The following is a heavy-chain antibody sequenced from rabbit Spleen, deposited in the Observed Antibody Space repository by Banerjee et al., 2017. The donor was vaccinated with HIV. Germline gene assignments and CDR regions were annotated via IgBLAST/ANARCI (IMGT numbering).Heavy chain of an antibody. CDR3: ARGGGDTGDGYDM. CDR2: IYTTNGDS. J-gene: IGHJ6*01. CDR1: GFSFSSGYW. V-gene: IGHV1S45*01. D-gene: IGHD1-1*01. Sequence: QEQLEESGGGLVKPGASLTLTCKASGFSFSSGYWMCWVRQAPGKGLEWIACIYTTNGDSRYASWVNGRFTISKTSSTAVTLQMTSLTAADTATYFCARGGGDTGDGYDMWGPGTLVTVS.